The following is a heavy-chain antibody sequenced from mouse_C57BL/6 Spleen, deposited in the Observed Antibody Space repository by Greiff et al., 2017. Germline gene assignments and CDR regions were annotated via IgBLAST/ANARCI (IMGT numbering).Heavy chain of an antibody. CDR1: GYAFSSSW. Sequence: VQLQQSGPELVKPGASVKISCKASGYAFSSSWMNWVKQRPGKGLEWIGRIHPGAGDTNYNGKFKGKATLTADKSSSTAYMQHSSLTSEDSAVYYCARIDGYYVDDFDDWGQGTTLTVSS. V-gene: IGHV1-82*01. D-gene: IGHD2-3*01. J-gene: IGHJ2*01. CDR3: ARIDGYYVDDFDD. CDR2: IHPGAGDT.